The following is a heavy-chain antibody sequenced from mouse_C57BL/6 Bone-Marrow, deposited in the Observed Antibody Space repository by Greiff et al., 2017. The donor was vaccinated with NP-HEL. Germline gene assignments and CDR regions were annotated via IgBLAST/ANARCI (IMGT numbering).Heavy chain of an antibody. CDR1: GYTFTRYW. V-gene: IGHV1-50*01. J-gene: IGHJ2*01. D-gene: IGHD1-1*01. CDR3: ATLYYGSSYGGY. Sequence: QVQLQQPGAELVKPGASVKLSCKASGYTFTRYWMQWVKPRPGQGLEWIGELDPSDGYTNYTQKFKGKATLTVDTSSSPAYMQLSSLTPEDSAVDYCATLYYGSSYGGYWGQGTTRTVSS. CDR2: LDPSDGYT.